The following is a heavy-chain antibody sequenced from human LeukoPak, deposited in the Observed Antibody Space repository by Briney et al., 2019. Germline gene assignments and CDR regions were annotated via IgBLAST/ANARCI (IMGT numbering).Heavy chain of an antibody. CDR2: INHSGST. Sequence: SETLSLTCAVYGGSFSGYYWSWIRQPPGKGLEWIGEINHSGSTNYNPSLKSRVTISVDTSKNQFSLKLSSVTAADTAVYYWARARGIRYYDSSGSFDYWGQGTLVTVSS. V-gene: IGHV4-34*01. CDR1: GGSFSGYY. CDR3: ARARGIRYYDSSGSFDY. D-gene: IGHD3-22*01. J-gene: IGHJ4*02.